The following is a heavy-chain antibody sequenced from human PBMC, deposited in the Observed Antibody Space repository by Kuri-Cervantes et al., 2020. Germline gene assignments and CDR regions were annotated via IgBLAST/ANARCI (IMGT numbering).Heavy chain of an antibody. J-gene: IGHJ4*02. CDR1: GFTFSSYG. CDR2: IWYDGSNK. CDR3: ARPRSRIAVAQTPGYDY. V-gene: IGHV3-33*01. Sequence: LSLTCAASGFTFSSYGMHWVRQAPGKGLEWVAVIWYDGSNKYYADSVKGRFTTSRDNSKNTLYLQMNSLRAEDTAVYYCARPRSRIAVAQTPGYDYWGQGTLVTVSS. D-gene: IGHD6-19*01.